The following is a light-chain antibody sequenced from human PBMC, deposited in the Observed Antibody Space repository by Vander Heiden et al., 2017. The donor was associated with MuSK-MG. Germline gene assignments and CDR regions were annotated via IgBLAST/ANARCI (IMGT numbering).Light chain of an antibody. J-gene: IGKJ2*01. CDR1: QSVSSN. CDR3: QQYNNWPPYT. V-gene: IGKV3-15*01. Sequence: IVMPQSPATLSVSPGERATLSCRASQSVSSNLAWYQQKPGQAPRLLIYGASTRATGIPARFSGSGSGTEFTLTISSLQSEDFAVYYCQQYNNWPPYTFGQGTKLEIK. CDR2: GAS.